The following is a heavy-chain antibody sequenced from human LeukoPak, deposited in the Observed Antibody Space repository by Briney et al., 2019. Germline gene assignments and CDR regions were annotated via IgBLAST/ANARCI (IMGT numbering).Heavy chain of an antibody. Sequence: PSETLSLTCTVSGGSISNYYWGWIRQPPGEGLEWIGSIYYSGSTYYNPSLKSRVTISVDTSKNQFSLKLSSVTAADTAVYYCARDGRFPPEVLPRYFDYWGQGTLVTVSS. D-gene: IGHD1-26*01. CDR3: ARDGRFPPEVLPRYFDY. J-gene: IGHJ4*02. CDR2: IYYSGST. CDR1: GGSISNYY. V-gene: IGHV4-39*07.